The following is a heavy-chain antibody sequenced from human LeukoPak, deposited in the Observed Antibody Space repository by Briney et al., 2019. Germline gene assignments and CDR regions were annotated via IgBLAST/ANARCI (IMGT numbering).Heavy chain of an antibody. V-gene: IGHV3-9*01. D-gene: IGHD3-9*01. Sequence: GGSLRLSCAASGFTFNDYAMHWVRQAPGKGLEWVSGISWNSGRIDYADSVKGRFTICRDNAKNSPYLQMNSLRAEDTALYYCAKALRDILPGYSGLYYYYGMDVWGQGTTVTVSS. CDR2: ISWNSGRI. CDR3: AKALRDILPGYSGLYYYYGMDV. J-gene: IGHJ6*02. CDR1: GFTFNDYA.